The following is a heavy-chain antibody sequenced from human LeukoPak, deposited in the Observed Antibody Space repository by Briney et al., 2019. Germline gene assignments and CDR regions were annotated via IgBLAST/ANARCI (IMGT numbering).Heavy chain of an antibody. D-gene: IGHD6-19*01. CDR1: GFTFSSYA. CDR3: ARAAVAGPNDY. CDR2: ISYDGSNK. V-gene: IGHV3-30-3*01. Sequence: PGGSPRLSCAASGFTFSSYAMHWVRQAPGKGLEWVAVISYDGSNKYYADSVKGRFTISRDNSKNTLYLQMNSLRAEDTAVYYCARAAVAGPNDYWGQGTLVTVSS. J-gene: IGHJ4*02.